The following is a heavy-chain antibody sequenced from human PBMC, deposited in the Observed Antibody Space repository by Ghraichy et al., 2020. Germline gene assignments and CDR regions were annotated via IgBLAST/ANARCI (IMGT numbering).Heavy chain of an antibody. CDR2: ITVNGGGT. D-gene: IGHD5-18*01. Sequence: GEYLNISCAASGFTFSSYAMNWVRQAPGKGLEWVSSITVNGGGTYYAGSVKGRFSISRDNSKNTLFLQMNSLRAEDTAVYYCAKDGDSYGHGAGMRGMDVWGQGTTVTVSS. CDR1: GFTFSSYA. V-gene: IGHV3-23*01. J-gene: IGHJ6*02. CDR3: AKDGDSYGHGAGMRGMDV.